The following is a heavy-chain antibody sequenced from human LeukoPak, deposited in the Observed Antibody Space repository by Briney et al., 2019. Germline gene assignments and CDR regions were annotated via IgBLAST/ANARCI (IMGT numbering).Heavy chain of an antibody. CDR1: GDSISDSY. J-gene: IGHJ4*02. V-gene: IGHV4-4*09. CDR2: IYSSGST. Sequence: SETLSLTCTVSGDSISDSYWSWIRQPPGRGLEYIGYIYSSGSTNYNPSLKSRVTISLDTSKNQFSLMLSSVTAADTALYFCATKYSKYAHYFAYWGQEPLVTVSS. D-gene: IGHD4-11*01. CDR3: ATKYSKYAHYFAY.